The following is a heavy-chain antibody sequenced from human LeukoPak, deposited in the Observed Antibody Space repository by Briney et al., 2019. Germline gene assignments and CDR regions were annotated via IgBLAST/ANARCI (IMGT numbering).Heavy chain of an antibody. J-gene: IGHJ4*02. V-gene: IGHV3-7*04. CDR3: ARDTYDSSGYYCY. Sequence: PGGSLRLSCAASGFTFSSYWMSWVRQAPGKGLVWVANINRDGSQKYYVDSVKGRFTISRDNAKNSLYLQMNSLRADDTAVYYCARDTYDSSGYYCYWGQGTLVSVSS. CDR2: INRDGSQK. D-gene: IGHD3-22*01. CDR1: GFTFSSYW.